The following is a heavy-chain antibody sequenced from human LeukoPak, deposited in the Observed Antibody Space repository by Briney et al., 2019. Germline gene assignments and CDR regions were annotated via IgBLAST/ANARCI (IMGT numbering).Heavy chain of an antibody. V-gene: IGHV1-18*01. CDR1: GYTFTSYG. CDR2: ISGYSGST. D-gene: IGHD3-22*01. Sequence: ASVKVSCKASGYTFTSYGITWVRQAPGQALEWVGWISGYSGSTKYAQKFQGRVTMTSDTSTSTAYMELRSLRSDDTAVYYCARDRRYYDSSGYYPRYWGQGTLVTVSS. J-gene: IGHJ4*02. CDR3: ARDRRYYDSSGYYPRY.